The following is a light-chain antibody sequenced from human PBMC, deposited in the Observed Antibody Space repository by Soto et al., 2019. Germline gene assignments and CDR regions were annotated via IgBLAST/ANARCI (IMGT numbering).Light chain of an antibody. CDR1: QSVSSN. J-gene: IGKJ1*01. Sequence: EIVMTQSPATLSVSPGERATLSCRASQSVSSNLDWYQQKPGQAPRLLIYGASTRDTGIPARFSGSGSGTEFTLSSSSLQSEDFAAYYCQQYNNWPHTFGQGTKVDIK. CDR2: GAS. V-gene: IGKV3-15*01. CDR3: QQYNNWPHT.